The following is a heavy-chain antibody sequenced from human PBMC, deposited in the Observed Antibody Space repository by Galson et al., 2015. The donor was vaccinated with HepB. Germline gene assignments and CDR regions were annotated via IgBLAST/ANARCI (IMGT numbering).Heavy chain of an antibody. Sequence: SVKVSCKASGYTFTSYDINWVRQATGQGLEWMGWMNPNSGNTGYAQKFQGRVTMTRNTSISTAYMELSSLRSEDTAVYYCARGPKYYDFWSGYYSYYYYYYMDVWGKGTTVTVSS. D-gene: IGHD3-3*01. CDR3: ARGPKYYDFWSGYYSYYYYYYMDV. CDR2: MNPNSGNT. CDR1: GYTFTSYD. V-gene: IGHV1-8*01. J-gene: IGHJ6*03.